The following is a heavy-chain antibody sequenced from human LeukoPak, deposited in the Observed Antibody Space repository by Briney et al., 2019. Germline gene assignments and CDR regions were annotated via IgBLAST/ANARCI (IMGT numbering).Heavy chain of an antibody. CDR3: AKDLDSSGYYPGY. CDR2: ISGSGGST. Sequence: GGSLRLSCAASGSTFSSYAMSWVRQAPGKGLEWVSAISGSGGSTYYADSVKGRFTISRDNSKNTLYLQMNSLRAEDTAVYYCAKDLDSSGYYPGYWGQGTLVTVSS. J-gene: IGHJ4*02. D-gene: IGHD3-22*01. CDR1: GSTFSSYA. V-gene: IGHV3-23*01.